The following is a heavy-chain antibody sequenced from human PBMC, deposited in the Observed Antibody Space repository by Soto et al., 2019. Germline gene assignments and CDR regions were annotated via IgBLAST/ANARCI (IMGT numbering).Heavy chain of an antibody. Sequence: QITLKESGPTLVKPTQTLTLTCSVSGFSISASGVGVAWIRQPPGKALEWLALLLWNDDLRLSPPLKSRLTVTKGSSKNQVVLTLTNVDPVDTATYYCAHVGDFWSGVIDSWGQGSLVTVSS. V-gene: IGHV2-5*01. CDR2: LLWNDDL. CDR1: GFSISASGVG. CDR3: AHVGDFWSGVIDS. J-gene: IGHJ4*02. D-gene: IGHD3-3*01.